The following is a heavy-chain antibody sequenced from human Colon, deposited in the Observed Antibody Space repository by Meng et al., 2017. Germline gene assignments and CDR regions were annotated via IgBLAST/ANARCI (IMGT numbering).Heavy chain of an antibody. CDR2: IHSSGNT. CDR3: ARNPVIPDARTFDF. J-gene: IGHJ4*02. CDR1: GGPINSADYY. D-gene: IGHD2-2*01. Sequence: QGQLQASGPGVVKPSQTLTLTCTISGGPINSADYYLNWIRQSPGKGLEWLGYIHSSGNTYYTPSLKSRLTMSLDTSKNQFSLRLTSVTAADTAVYYCARNPVIPDARTFDFWGQGALVTVSS. V-gene: IGHV4-30-4*01.